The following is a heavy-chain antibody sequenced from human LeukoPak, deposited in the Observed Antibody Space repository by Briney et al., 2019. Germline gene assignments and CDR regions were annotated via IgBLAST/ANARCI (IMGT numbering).Heavy chain of an antibody. CDR2: IDYSGST. Sequence: SETLSLTCTVSGGSISRNSYYWGWIRQPPGKGLEWIGSIDYSGSTYYNPSLKSRVTISVDTSKNQFSLKLNSVTAADTAVYYCARMGGFHSGHFYYYMDVWGKGTTVTVSS. CDR3: ARMGGFHSGHFYYYMDV. V-gene: IGHV4-39*07. D-gene: IGHD1-26*01. CDR1: GGSISRNSYY. J-gene: IGHJ6*03.